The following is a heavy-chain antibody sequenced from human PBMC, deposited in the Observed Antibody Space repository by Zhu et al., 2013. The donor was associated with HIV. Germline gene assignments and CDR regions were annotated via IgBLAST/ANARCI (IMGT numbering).Heavy chain of an antibody. CDR1: GGTFSSYA. J-gene: IGHJ4*02. CDR2: IIPIFGTA. Sequence: QVQLVQSGAEVKKPGSSVKVSCKASGGTFSSYAISWVRQAPGQGLEWMGGIIPIFGTANYAQKFQGRVTITADESTSTAYMELSSLRSEDTAVYYCAKISGSYYVDRFAPHFDYWGQGTLVTVSS. D-gene: IGHD1-26*01. CDR3: AKISGSYYVDRFAPHFDY. V-gene: IGHV1-69*01.